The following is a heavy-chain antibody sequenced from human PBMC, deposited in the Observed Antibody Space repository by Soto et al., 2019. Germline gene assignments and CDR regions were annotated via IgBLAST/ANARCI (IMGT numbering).Heavy chain of an antibody. CDR2: IIPIFGTA. CDR1: GGTFSSYA. V-gene: IGHV1-69*05. D-gene: IGHD2-15*01. Sequence: QVQLVQSGAEVKKPGSSVKVSCKASGGTFSSYAISWVRQAPGQGLEWMGGIIPIFGTANSAQKFQGRVTXTXXXSXXTAAMELSSLISEDTAVYFCEGHPGGGGYNFGMDVWGQGATVTVSS. J-gene: IGHJ6*02. CDR3: EGHPGGGGYNFGMDV.